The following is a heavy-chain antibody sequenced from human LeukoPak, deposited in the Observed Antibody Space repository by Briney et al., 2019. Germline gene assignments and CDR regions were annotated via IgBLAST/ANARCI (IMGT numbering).Heavy chain of an antibody. CDR3: ARHMIMLAYFDY. J-gene: IGHJ4*02. Sequence: WETLSLTCTVSGGSLSSYYGSWIRQPPGKGLGWIQYICASGTTNYIPPHRSRVTIAVDRSKRQFSLRLSSVTAADTAVYYCARHMIMLAYFDYWGQGALVTVSS. CDR1: GGSLSSYY. V-gene: IGHV4-4*09. CDR2: ICASGTT. D-gene: IGHD3-16*01.